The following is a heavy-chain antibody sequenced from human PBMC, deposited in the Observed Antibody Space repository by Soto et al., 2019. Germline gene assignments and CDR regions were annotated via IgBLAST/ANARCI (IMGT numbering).Heavy chain of an antibody. Sequence: VSCKASGYTFTSYGMSWVRQALGLGLEWMGWISAYNGNTNYAQKLQGRVTMTTDTSTSTAYMELRSLKASDTAMYYCARSLRQDSNGWYGYDSWGQGNLVTVSS. CDR1: GYTFTSYG. J-gene: IGHJ5*01. D-gene: IGHD6-19*01. CDR3: ARSLRQDSNGWYGYDS. CDR2: ISAYNGNT. V-gene: IGHV1-18*01.